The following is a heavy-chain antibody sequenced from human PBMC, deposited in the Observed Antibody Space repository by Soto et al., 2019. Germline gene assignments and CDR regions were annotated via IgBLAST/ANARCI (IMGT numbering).Heavy chain of an antibody. CDR2: MKSKTDGGTT. D-gene: IGHD1-26*01. CDR3: TTDLPWSYGALGY. V-gene: IGHV3-15*01. Sequence: EVQLAESGGGLVEPGGSLTLSCTTSGFSFGTAWMTWVRQAPGKGLEWVGRMKSKTDGGTTDYASPVEGRFTISRDDSKNILYLHMNSLKIDDTAMYYCTTDLPWSYGALGYWGQGTLVIVSS. CDR1: GFSFGTAW. J-gene: IGHJ4*02.